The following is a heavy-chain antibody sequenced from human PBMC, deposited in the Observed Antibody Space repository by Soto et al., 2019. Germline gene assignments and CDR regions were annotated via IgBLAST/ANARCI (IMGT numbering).Heavy chain of an antibody. CDR1: GGTFNVYT. CDR2: IIPMLAIT. Sequence: QVQLVQSGAEVKKPGSSVKVSCKASGGTFNVYTIIWVRQAPGQGLEWMGRIIPMLAITNYAQRSQGRVTLPADTPTTTASMELSSLTSEDTAVYYCALGSWSGETFDIWGQGTLVTVSS. J-gene: IGHJ3*02. V-gene: IGHV1-69*02. CDR3: ALGSWSGETFDI. D-gene: IGHD6-13*01.